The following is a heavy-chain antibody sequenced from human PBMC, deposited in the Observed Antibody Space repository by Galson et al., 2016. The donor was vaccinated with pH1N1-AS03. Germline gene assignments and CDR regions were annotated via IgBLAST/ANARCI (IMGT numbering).Heavy chain of an antibody. J-gene: IGHJ4*02. CDR1: GYTFSNYA. V-gene: IGHV1-18*01. Sequence: SVKVSSKASGYTFSNYAFSWLRQTPGQGLEWMGWISAHSGHASYAQAFQGRVSMTIDASTTTTYMELRSLTTDDTAVYFCARGRTTVTETPLYDYWGQGTPLTVSS. CDR2: ISAHSGHA. CDR3: ARGRTTVTETPLYDY. D-gene: IGHD4-17*01.